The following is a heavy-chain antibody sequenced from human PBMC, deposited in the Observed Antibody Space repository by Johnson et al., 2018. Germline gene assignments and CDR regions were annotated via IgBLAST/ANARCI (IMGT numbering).Heavy chain of an antibody. V-gene: IGHV4-34*01. CDR3: ARGPTYFDFWNPSEYFQH. CDR2: FNQGGST. D-gene: IGHD3-3*01. CDR1: GGSFSGYY. Sequence: QVQLQQWGARLLKPSETLSLTCDVSGGSFSGYYWSWIRQPPGKGLEWIGEFNQGGSTTYNPSLKSRVTVSVDTSKNQLSPNLACVTAADTAVYYWARGPTYFDFWNPSEYFQHWGQGTLATVSS. J-gene: IGHJ1*01.